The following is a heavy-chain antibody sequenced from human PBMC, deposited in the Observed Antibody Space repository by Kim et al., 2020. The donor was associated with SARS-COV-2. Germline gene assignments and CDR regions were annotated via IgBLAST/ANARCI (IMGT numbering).Heavy chain of an antibody. CDR2: INPNG. J-gene: IGHJ6*02. D-gene: IGHD3-16*01. CDR3: ARVGITLDV. CDR1: GYSFSDYF. V-gene: IGHV1-2*02. Sequence: ASVKVSCKASGYSFSDYFLNWVRQAPGHGLEWMGYINPNGGVTLTSDRSISTVYMEMNGLTSEDAGVYYCARVGITLDVWGQGTTLTVSS.